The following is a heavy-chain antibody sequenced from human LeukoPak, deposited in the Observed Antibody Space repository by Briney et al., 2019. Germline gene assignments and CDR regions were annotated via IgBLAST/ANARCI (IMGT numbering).Heavy chain of an antibody. J-gene: IGHJ5*02. CDR2: IYYSGST. V-gene: IGHV4-39*01. CDR1: GGSISSSSYC. D-gene: IGHD4-11*01. CDR3: ARHNTRPYSNYDWFDP. Sequence: SETLSLTCTVSGGSISSSSYCWGWVRQPPGKGLEWIVSIYYSGSTYYNRSRKSRITICVDTGKNQFSLTLSSVTAADTAVYYCARHNTRPYSNYDWFDPWGQGTLVTVSS.